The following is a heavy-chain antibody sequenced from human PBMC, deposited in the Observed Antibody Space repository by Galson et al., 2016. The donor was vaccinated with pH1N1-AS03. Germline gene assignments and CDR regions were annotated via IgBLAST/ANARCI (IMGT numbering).Heavy chain of an antibody. Sequence: SVKVSCKASGGTFSNYAVSWVRQAPGQGLEWLGGIVPIVGSASYAQKFQGRVTITTDESTATASMELSSLRSEDTAVYYCGRGGQWLPRVAYYYYYMDVWGQGTTVTVSS. J-gene: IGHJ6*03. CDR2: IVPIVGSA. CDR3: GRGGQWLPRVAYYYYYMDV. V-gene: IGHV1-69*05. D-gene: IGHD6-19*01. CDR1: GGTFSNYA.